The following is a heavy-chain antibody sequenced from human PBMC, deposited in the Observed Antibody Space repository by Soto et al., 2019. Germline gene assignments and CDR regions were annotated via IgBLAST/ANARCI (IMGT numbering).Heavy chain of an antibody. CDR3: ASVNSGSYHHGLFDY. D-gene: IGHD1-26*01. Sequence: ASVKVSCKASGYTFTAHYMNWVRQAPGQGLEWMGWINPNSGDTKYVEKFQGRVTMSRDTSISTAYMELSSVRADDTAVYYCASVNSGSYHHGLFDYWGQGALVTVSS. V-gene: IGHV1-2*02. J-gene: IGHJ4*02. CDR2: INPNSGDT. CDR1: GYTFTAHY.